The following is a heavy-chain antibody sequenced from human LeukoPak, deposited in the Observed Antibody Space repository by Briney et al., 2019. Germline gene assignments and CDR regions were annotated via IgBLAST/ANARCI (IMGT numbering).Heavy chain of an antibody. CDR3: ARGPRVLLWFGELLDFWFDP. V-gene: IGHV1-8*01. CDR1: GYTFTSYD. Sequence: ASVKVSCKASGYTFTSYDINWVRQATGQELEWMGWMNPNSGNTGYAQKFQGRVTMTRNTSISTAYMELSSLRSEDTAVYYCARGPRVLLWFGELLDFWFDPWGQGTLVTVSS. D-gene: IGHD3-10*01. CDR2: MNPNSGNT. J-gene: IGHJ5*02.